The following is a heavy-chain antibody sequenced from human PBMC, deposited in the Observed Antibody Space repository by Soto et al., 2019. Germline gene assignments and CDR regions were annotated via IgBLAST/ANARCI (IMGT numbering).Heavy chain of an antibody. CDR3: VRYCSTTKCPFDY. J-gene: IGHJ4*02. Sequence: SETLSLTCTVSGGSISSGGSYWGWVRQPPGKGLEWIGYIYYSGNTYFNPSLKSRVTLSVDTSKNQFSLNLSSVTAADTAVYYCVRYCSTTKCPFDYWGQGTLVTVSS. V-gene: IGHV4-30-4*01. CDR1: GGSISSGGSY. CDR2: IYYSGNT. D-gene: IGHD2-2*01.